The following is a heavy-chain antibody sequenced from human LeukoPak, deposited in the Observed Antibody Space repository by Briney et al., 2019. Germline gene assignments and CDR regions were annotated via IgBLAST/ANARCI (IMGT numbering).Heavy chain of an antibody. Sequence: PSETLSLTCTVSGGSISSSSYYWGWIRQPPGKGLEWIGSIYYSGSTYYNPSLKSRVTISVDTSKNQFSLKLTSVTAADTAVYYCARGYYGSGSYYTPTRPYYYYYYMDVWGQGTTVPISS. CDR2: IYYSGST. CDR3: ARGYYGSGSYYTPTRPYYYYYYMDV. J-gene: IGHJ6*03. CDR1: GGSISSSSYY. V-gene: IGHV4-39*07. D-gene: IGHD3-10*01.